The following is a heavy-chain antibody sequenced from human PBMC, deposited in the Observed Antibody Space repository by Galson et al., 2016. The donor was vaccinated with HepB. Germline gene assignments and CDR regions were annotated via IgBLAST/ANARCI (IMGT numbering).Heavy chain of an antibody. Sequence: SETLSLTCSVSGDSVSGGNYYWNWIRQSPGKGLEWIGYIYYNGPTYYNPSLYSRVSISVDTSKNHFSLRLTSVTAADTAVYYCAGERSSWSSYSSGLAVSKQNNCFDPWGQGTLVTVSS. CDR2: IYYNGPT. J-gene: IGHJ5*02. CDR3: AGERSSWSSYSSGLAVSKQNNCFDP. D-gene: IGHD6-19*01. V-gene: IGHV4-61*03. CDR1: GDSVSGGNYY.